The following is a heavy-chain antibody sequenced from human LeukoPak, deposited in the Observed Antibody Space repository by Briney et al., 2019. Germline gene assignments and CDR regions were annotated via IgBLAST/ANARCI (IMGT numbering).Heavy chain of an antibody. J-gene: IGHJ4*02. Sequence: GASVKVSCKASGYTFTNYGISWVRQAPGQGLEWMGWVSAYNGDTNYAQNLQGRVTMTRDTSAATAYMDLRRLRSDDPAVYYCASGAGPNCNCDCLPLDLWGQVTLVTVST. CDR2: VSAYNGDT. V-gene: IGHV1-18*04. CDR1: GYTFTNYG. D-gene: IGHD2-21*02. CDR3: ASGAGPNCNCDCLPLDL.